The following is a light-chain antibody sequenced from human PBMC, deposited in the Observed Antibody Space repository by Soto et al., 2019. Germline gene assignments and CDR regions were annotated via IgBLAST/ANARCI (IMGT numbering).Light chain of an antibody. CDR3: QQYYSTPGK. V-gene: IGKV4-1*01. J-gene: IGKJ1*01. CDR1: QSVLYSSNNKNY. Sequence: DIVMTQSPDSLAVSLGERATINCKSSQSVLYSSNNKNYSAWYQQKPGQPPKLLIYWASTRESGVPDRFSGSGSGTDFTLTIISLQAEDVAVYYCQQYYSTPGKFGHATQVEIK. CDR2: WAS.